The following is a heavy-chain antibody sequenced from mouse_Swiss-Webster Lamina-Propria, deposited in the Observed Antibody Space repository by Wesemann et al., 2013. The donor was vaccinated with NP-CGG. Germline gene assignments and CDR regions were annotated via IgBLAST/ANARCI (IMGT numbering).Heavy chain of an antibody. V-gene: IGHV5-9-3*01. CDR3: ARQGSAWFAY. J-gene: IGHJ3*01. CDR1: GFTFSSYA. Sequence: EYGGGLVKPGGSLKLSCAASGFTFSSYAMSWVRQTPEKRLEWVATISSGGSYTYYPDSVKGRFTISRDNAKNTLYLQMSSLRSEDTAMYYCARQGSAWFAYWGQGTLVTVSA. CDR2: ISSGGSYT.